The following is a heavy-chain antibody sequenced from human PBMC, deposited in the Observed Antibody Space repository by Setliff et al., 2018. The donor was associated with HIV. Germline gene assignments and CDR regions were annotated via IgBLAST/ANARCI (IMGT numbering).Heavy chain of an antibody. Sequence: SVKVSCKASGGTFSSYAINWVRQAPGQGLEWMGGIITIFGNTNYAQKFQERVTITRDMSTSTAYMELSSLRSEDTAVYYCAAPMYYFGIDAFDVWGQGTMVTVSS. CDR2: IITIFGNT. D-gene: IGHD3-10*01. CDR3: AAPMYYFGIDAFDV. J-gene: IGHJ3*01. CDR1: GGTFSSYA. V-gene: IGHV1-69*05.